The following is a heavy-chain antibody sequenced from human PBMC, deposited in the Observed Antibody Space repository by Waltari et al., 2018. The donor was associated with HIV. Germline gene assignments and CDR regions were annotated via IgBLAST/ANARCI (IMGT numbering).Heavy chain of an antibody. Sequence: EVQLVESGGGLVQPGGSLRLSCAASGFTLRSYWMSWVRQAPGKGLEWVANIKQDGSEKYYVDSMKGRFTISRDNAKNSLYLQINSLRAEDTAVYYCAGRSPARRLNWFDPWGQGTLVIVSS. D-gene: IGHD2-8*01. J-gene: IGHJ5*02. CDR2: IKQDGSEK. CDR1: GFTLRSYW. CDR3: AGRSPARRLNWFDP. V-gene: IGHV3-7*01.